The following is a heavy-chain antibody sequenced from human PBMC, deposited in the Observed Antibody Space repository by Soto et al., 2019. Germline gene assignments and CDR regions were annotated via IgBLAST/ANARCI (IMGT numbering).Heavy chain of an antibody. CDR2: INAGNGNT. Sequence: ASVKVSCKASGYTFTSYAMHWVRQAPGQRLEWMGWINAGNGNTKYSQKFQGRVTITRDTSASTAYMELRSLRSDDTAVYYCARSSMIVVATMFDYWGQGTLVTVSS. V-gene: IGHV1-3*01. J-gene: IGHJ4*02. CDR3: ARSSMIVVATMFDY. CDR1: GYTFTSYA. D-gene: IGHD3-22*01.